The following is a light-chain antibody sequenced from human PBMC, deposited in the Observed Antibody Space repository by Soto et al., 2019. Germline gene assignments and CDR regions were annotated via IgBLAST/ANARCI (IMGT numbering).Light chain of an antibody. CDR3: QAWDSITYVV. V-gene: IGLV3-1*01. CDR1: NLGSKY. CDR2: QDK. J-gene: IGLJ2*01. Sequence: SYELTQPPSVSVSPGQTATIPCSGDNLGSKYVCWYQQRPGQSPVLVMYQDKYRPSGIPDRFSGANSGSTATLTITGTQAMDEADYYCQAWDSITYVVFGGGTKLTVL.